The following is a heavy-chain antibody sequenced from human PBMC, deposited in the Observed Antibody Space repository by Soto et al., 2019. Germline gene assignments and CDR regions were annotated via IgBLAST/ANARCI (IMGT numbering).Heavy chain of an antibody. CDR1: AYIFTGYT. Sequence: QVQLVQCGAEVKKPGASVKVSCKASAYIFTGYTMHWVRQAPGQRLEWMGWINGGNGNTKYSQKFQGRVSVTRDTSASTAYMELSSLRSEDSGVYYCARGDPCSGSLPQYYGLDVWGQGTTVTVSS. CDR2: INGGNGNT. J-gene: IGHJ6*02. V-gene: IGHV1-3*01. CDR3: ARGDPCSGSLPQYYGLDV. D-gene: IGHD1-26*01.